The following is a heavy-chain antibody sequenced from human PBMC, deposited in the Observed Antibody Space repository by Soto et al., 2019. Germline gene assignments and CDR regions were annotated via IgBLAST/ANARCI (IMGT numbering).Heavy chain of an antibody. V-gene: IGHV1-46*01. Sequence: QVQLVQSGAEVKKPGASVKVSCKASGYTFTSYYMHWVRQAPGQGLEWMGIINPSGGSTSYAQKFQGRVTMTRDTSTSTVYMELSSLRSEDTAVYYCATGPERGGDHGGDYYYYGMDVWGQGTTVTVSS. J-gene: IGHJ6*02. CDR2: INPSGGST. D-gene: IGHD3-16*01. CDR3: ATGPERGGDHGGDYYYYGMDV. CDR1: GYTFTSYY.